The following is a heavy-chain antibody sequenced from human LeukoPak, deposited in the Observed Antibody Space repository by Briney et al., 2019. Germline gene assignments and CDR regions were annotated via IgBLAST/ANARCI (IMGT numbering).Heavy chain of an antibody. J-gene: IGHJ4*02. CDR3: AARDGYSFDY. D-gene: IGHD5-12*01. Sequence: SETLSLTCAVYGGSFSGYYWSWIRQPPGKGLEWIGEINHSGSTNYNPSLKSRVTISVDTSKNQFSLKLSSATAADTAVYYCAARDGYSFDYWGQGTLVTVSS. V-gene: IGHV4-34*01. CDR1: GGSFSGYY. CDR2: INHSGST.